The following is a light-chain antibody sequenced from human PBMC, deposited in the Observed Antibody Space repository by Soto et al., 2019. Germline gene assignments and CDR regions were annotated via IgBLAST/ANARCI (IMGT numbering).Light chain of an antibody. Sequence: EIVMTQSPATLSVSPGASATLSCRASQSVSSNLAWYQQKPGQAPRLLIYGSSNRATGIPDTFSGCGSGTDFTLTISRLEPEDLAVYDCQQYGSSQLTVGVGTKVEIK. CDR3: QQYGSSQLT. J-gene: IGKJ4*01. CDR2: GSS. CDR1: QSVSSN. V-gene: IGKV3-20*01.